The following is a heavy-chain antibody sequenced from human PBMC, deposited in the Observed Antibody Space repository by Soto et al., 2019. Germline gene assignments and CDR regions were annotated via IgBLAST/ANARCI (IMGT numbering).Heavy chain of an antibody. D-gene: IGHD6-19*01. J-gene: IGHJ6*02. CDR3: ARRIAVAGHYYYYGMDV. CDR2: IYPGDSDT. V-gene: IGHV5-51*01. Sequence: PGESLKISCNGSGYIFTSYWIGWVRQMPGKGLEWMGIIYPGDSDTRYSPSFQGQVTISADKSISTAYLQWSSLKASDTAMYYCARRIAVAGHYYYYGMDVWGQGTTVTVSS. CDR1: GYIFTSYW.